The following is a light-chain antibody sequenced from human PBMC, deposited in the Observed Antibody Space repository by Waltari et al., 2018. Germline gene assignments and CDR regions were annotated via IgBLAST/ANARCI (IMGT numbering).Light chain of an antibody. V-gene: IGKV4-1*01. CDR1: QSVLYSSNNKNY. J-gene: IGKJ3*01. CDR3: QQYYNTPFT. CDR2: WAS. Sequence: DIVMTQSPDSLAVSLGERATINCKSSQSVLYSSNNKNYLTWYQKKPGQPPNLRIYWASTRESGVPDRFSGSGSGTDFTLTISSLQAEDVAVYYCQQYYNTPFTFGPGTKVDVK.